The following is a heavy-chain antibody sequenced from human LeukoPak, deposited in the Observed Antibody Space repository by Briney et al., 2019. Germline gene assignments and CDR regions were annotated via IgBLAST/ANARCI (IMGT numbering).Heavy chain of an antibody. Sequence: ASVKVSCKASGYTFTGYYMHWVRQAPGQGLEWMGRISAYNGNTNYAQKLQGRVTMTTDTSTSTAYMELRSLRSDDTAVYYCARESYCSSTSCYSDYYYYGMDVWGQGTTVTVSS. D-gene: IGHD2-2*01. J-gene: IGHJ6*02. CDR2: ISAYNGNT. CDR3: ARESYCSSTSCYSDYYYYGMDV. V-gene: IGHV1-18*04. CDR1: GYTFTGYY.